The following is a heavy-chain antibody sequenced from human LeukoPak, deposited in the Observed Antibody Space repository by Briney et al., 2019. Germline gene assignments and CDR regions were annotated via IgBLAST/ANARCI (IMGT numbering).Heavy chain of an antibody. CDR2: IYTSGST. V-gene: IGHV4-4*09. CDR3: ARQIIYSASWFDP. Sequence: SETLSLTCTVSGGSISSYYWSWIRQPPGKGLEWIGYIYTSGSTNYNPSLKSRVTISVDTSKNQFSLKLSPVTAADTAVYYCARQIIYSASWFDPWGQGTLVTVSS. D-gene: IGHD4-11*01. CDR1: GGSISSYY. J-gene: IGHJ5*02.